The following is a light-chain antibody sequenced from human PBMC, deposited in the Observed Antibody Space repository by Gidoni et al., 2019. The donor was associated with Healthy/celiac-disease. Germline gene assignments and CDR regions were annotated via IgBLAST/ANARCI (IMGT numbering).Light chain of an antibody. V-gene: IGKV3-20*01. CDR1: QSVSSSY. Sequence: EIVLTQSPGTLSLSPGERATLSCRASQSVSSSYLAWYQQKPGQAPRLLIYGASSRATGIPDRFSGGGSGTDFTLTISRLEPEDFAVYYCQQYGSSPGTFGQXTKLEIK. J-gene: IGKJ2*01. CDR3: QQYGSSPGT. CDR2: GAS.